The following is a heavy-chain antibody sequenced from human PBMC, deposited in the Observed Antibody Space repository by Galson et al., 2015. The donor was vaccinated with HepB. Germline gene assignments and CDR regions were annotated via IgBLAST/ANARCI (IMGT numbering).Heavy chain of an antibody. J-gene: IGHJ3*02. CDR2: IKEDGSEK. CDR3: ARDQNYEYSSSWYDAFDM. V-gene: IGHV3-7*01. D-gene: IGHD6-13*01. Sequence: SLRLSCAASGFTFNTYWMTWVRQSPGKGLEWVANIKEDGSEKYYVDSVKGRFTISRDNANNSLYLQMNSLRVEDTAVYYCARDQNYEYSSSWYDAFDMWGQGTMVTVSS. CDR1: GFTFNTYW.